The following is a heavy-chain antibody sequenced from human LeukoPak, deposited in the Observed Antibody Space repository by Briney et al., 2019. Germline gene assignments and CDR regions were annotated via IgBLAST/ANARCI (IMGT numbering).Heavy chain of an antibody. CDR2: ISYDGSNK. V-gene: IGHV3-30-3*01. CDR1: GFTFISYA. D-gene: IGHD3-10*01. J-gene: IGHJ4*02. Sequence: PGGSLRLSCAASGFTFISYAMHWVRQAPGKGLEWVAVISYDGSNKYYADSVKGRFTISRDNSKNTLYLQMNSLGAEDTAVYYCARFSGPQGFDYWGQGTLVTVSS. CDR3: ARFSGPQGFDY.